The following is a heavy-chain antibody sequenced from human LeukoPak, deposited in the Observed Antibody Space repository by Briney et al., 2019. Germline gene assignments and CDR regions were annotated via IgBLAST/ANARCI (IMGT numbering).Heavy chain of an antibody. CDR3: ARDNSVEDTAWWFDP. CDR2: ISSTSSTK. CDR1: GFTFSNYN. V-gene: IGHV3-48*01. J-gene: IGHJ5*02. Sequence: GGSLRLSCAASGFTFSNYNMNWVRQAPGKGLEWLSYISSTSSTKYYADSVKGRSIISRDNAKNSLYLQMNSLRAEDTAVYYCARDNSVEDTAWWFDPWGQGTLVTVSS. D-gene: IGHD4-23*01.